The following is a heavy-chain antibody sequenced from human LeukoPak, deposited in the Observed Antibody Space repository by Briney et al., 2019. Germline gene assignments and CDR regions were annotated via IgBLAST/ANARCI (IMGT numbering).Heavy chain of an antibody. V-gene: IGHV4-30-4*01. Sequence: SETLSLTCTVSGGSNSSGDYYWSWIRQPPGKGLEWIGYIYYSGSTYYNPSLKSRVTISVDTSKNQFSLKLSSVTAADTAVYYCARDNYGSGSHAPGVWFDPWGQGTLVTVSS. CDR2: IYYSGST. CDR1: GGSNSSGDYY. D-gene: IGHD3-10*01. J-gene: IGHJ5*02. CDR3: ARDNYGSGSHAPGVWFDP.